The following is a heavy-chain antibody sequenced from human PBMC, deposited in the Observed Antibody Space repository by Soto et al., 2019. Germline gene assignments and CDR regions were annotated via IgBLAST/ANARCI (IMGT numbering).Heavy chain of an antibody. CDR3: ARSYSSGWNDY. Sequence: LRLSCAASGFTFSSYAMHWVRQAPGKGLEWVAVISYDGSNKYYADSVKGRFTISRDNSKNTLYLQMNSLRAEDTAVYYCARSYSSGWNDYWGQGTLVTVSS. CDR2: ISYDGSNK. CDR1: GFTFSSYA. J-gene: IGHJ4*02. D-gene: IGHD6-19*01. V-gene: IGHV3-30-3*01.